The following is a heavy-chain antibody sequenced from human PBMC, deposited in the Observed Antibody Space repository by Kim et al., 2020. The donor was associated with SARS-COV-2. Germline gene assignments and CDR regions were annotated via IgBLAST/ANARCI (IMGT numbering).Heavy chain of an antibody. D-gene: IGHD3-10*01. Sequence: GGSLRPSCAASGFTFSSYSMNWVRQAPGKGLEWVSYISSSSSTIYYADSVKGRFTISRDNAKNSLYLQMNSLRAEDTAVYYCARRGYYGSGTYNWFDPWGQGTLVTVSS. CDR2: ISSSSSTI. CDR1: GFTFSSYS. J-gene: IGHJ5*02. V-gene: IGHV3-48*01. CDR3: ARRGYYGSGTYNWFDP.